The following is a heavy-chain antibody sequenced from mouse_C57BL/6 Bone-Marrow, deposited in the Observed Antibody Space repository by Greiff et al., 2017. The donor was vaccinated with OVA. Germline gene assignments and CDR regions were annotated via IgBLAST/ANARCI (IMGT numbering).Heavy chain of an antibody. CDR3: ARTHYCISYWCFDV. V-gene: IGHV1-69*01. D-gene: IGHD1-1*01. Sequence: QVQLQQPGAELVLPGASVKLSCKASGYTFTSYWMHWVKQRPGQGLEWIGEIDPSDSYTNYNQKFKGKSTFTVDKSYRTAYMQLSILTSEDSAVYYCARTHYCISYWCFDVWGTGTTVTVAS. J-gene: IGHJ1*03. CDR2: IDPSDSYT. CDR1: GYTFTSYW.